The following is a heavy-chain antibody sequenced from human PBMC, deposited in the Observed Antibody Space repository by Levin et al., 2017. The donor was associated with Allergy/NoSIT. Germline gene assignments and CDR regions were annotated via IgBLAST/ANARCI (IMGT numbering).Heavy chain of an antibody. V-gene: IGHV3-21*01. CDR1: GFPFSSYS. CDR3: ARVPHYYYYMDV. CDR2: ISSSSSYI. Sequence: GGSLRLSCAASGFPFSSYSMNWVRQAPGKGLEWVSSISSSSSYIYYADSVKGRFTISRDNAWNSLYLQMNSLRAEDTAVYYCARVPHYYYYMDVWGKGTTVTVSS. J-gene: IGHJ6*03.